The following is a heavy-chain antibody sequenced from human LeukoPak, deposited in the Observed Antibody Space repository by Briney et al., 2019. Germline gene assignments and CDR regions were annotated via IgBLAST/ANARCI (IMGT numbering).Heavy chain of an antibody. V-gene: IGHV3-33*01. Sequence: GRFLRLSCAASGFTFSSYGMHWVRQAPGKGLEWVAVIWYDGSNKYYADSVKGRFTISRDNSKNTLYLQMNSLRAEDTAVYYCARDREDTVTTEKYYFDYWGQGTLVTVSS. CDR3: ARDREDTVTTEKYYFDY. CDR2: IWYDGSNK. J-gene: IGHJ4*02. D-gene: IGHD4-17*01. CDR1: GFTFSSYG.